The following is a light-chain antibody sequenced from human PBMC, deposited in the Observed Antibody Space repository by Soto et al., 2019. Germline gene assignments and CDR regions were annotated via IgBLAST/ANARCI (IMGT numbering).Light chain of an antibody. CDR1: SSDVGAYGY. J-gene: IGLJ1*01. Sequence: QSVLTQPASVSGSPGQSITISCTGTSSDVGAYGYVSWYQQHPGKAPKYLIYEVSNRPSGVSDRFSGSKSGTTASLTISGLQAEDEADYYCSSYTTTDPYVFGTGTKVTVL. CDR2: EVS. V-gene: IGLV2-14*01. CDR3: SSYTTTDPYV.